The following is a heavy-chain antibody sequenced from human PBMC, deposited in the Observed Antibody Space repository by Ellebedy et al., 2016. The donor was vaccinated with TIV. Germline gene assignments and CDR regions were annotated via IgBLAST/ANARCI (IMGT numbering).Heavy chain of an antibody. Sequence: GESLKISCAASGFTFSTYWMTWVRQAPGKGLEWVANIKYDGTEQFYVDSVKGRFAISRDNAENSLYLQMNSLRAEDTAVYYCAKVAYGSAHWDYWGQGTLVTVSS. CDR3: AKVAYGSAHWDY. CDR1: GFTFSTYW. CDR2: IKYDGTEQ. D-gene: IGHD6-19*01. V-gene: IGHV3-7*03. J-gene: IGHJ4*02.